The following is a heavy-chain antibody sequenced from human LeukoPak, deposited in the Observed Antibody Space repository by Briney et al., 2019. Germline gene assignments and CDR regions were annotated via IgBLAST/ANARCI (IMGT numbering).Heavy chain of an antibody. D-gene: IGHD6-13*01. CDR2: IIPIFGTA. CDR1: GGTFSSYA. J-gene: IGHJ4*02. V-gene: IGHV1-69*13. Sequence: ASVKVSCKASGGTFSSYAISWVRQAPGQGLEWMGGIIPIFGTANYAQKFQGRVTITADESTSTAYMELSSLRSEDTAAYYCAREDSSSWFLDYWGQGTLVTVSS. CDR3: AREDSSSWFLDY.